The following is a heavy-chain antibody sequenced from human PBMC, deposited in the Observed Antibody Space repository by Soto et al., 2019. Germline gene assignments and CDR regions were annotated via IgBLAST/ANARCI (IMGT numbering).Heavy chain of an antibody. D-gene: IGHD3-10*01. CDR1: GFTFSSYD. CDR3: ARGYHGSGSRHGMDV. Sequence: EVQLVESGGGLVQPGGSLRLSCAASGFTFSSYDMHWVRQAAGEGLEWVSAIGVAGDTYYPGSVEGRFTISRENAKNSLYLQMNRLRPGDTAVDYCARGYHGSGSRHGMDVWGQGTTVTVSS. V-gene: IGHV3-13*04. J-gene: IGHJ6*02. CDR2: IGVAGDT.